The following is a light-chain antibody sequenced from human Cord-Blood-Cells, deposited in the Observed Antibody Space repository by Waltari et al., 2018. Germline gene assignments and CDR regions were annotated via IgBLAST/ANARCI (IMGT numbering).Light chain of an antibody. V-gene: IGKV3-20*01. CDR1: QSVSSSY. Sequence: EIVLTQPPGTMSLSPGERATLSCRASQSVSSSYLAWYKQKPGQAPRLLIYGASSRATGIPDRFSGSGSGTDFTLTISRLEPEDFAVYYCQQYGSSPPETFGQGTKVEIK. CDR2: GAS. CDR3: QQYGSSPPET. J-gene: IGKJ1*01.